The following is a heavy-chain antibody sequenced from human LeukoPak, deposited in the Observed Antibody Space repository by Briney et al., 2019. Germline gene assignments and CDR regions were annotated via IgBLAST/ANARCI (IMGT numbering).Heavy chain of an antibody. Sequence: SETLSLTCTVSGGSISSYYWSWIRQSPRKGLEWIGYIYYDGSTNYNPSLRGRVTISVDTPKNQFSLKLSSVTAAETAVYYCAREGRYRYGYNEYHLYMDIWGKGTTVTVSS. J-gene: IGHJ6*03. D-gene: IGHD5-18*01. CDR3: AREGRYRYGYNEYHLYMDI. CDR2: IYYDGST. CDR1: GGSISSYY. V-gene: IGHV4-59*12.